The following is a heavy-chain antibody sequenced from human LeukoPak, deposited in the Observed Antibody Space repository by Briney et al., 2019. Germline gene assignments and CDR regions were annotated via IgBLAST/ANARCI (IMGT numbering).Heavy chain of an antibody. D-gene: IGHD6-13*01. J-gene: IGHJ4*02. CDR1: GLTLSDWY. Sequence: GGSLRLSCAASGLTLSDWYMSWIRQAPGKGLEWVSAISGSGGSTYYADSVKGRFTISRDNSKNTLYLQMNSLRAEDTAVYYCAKGDGERHSSSWSPRYYFDYWGQGTLVTVSS. V-gene: IGHV3-23*01. CDR3: AKGDGERHSSSWSPRYYFDY. CDR2: ISGSGGST.